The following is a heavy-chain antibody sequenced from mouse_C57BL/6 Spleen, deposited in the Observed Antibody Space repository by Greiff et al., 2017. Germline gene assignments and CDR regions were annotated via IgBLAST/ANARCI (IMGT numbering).Heavy chain of an antibody. CDR2: IDPSDSYT. CDR3: ARSRSTTVVGPFAY. J-gene: IGHJ3*01. Sequence: VQLQQPGAELVRPGTSVKLSCKASGYTFTSYWMHWVKQRPGQGLEWIGVIDPSDSYTNYNQKFKGKATLTVDTSSSTAYMQLSSLTSEDSAVYYCARSRSTTVVGPFAYWGQGTLVTVSA. V-gene: IGHV1-59*01. D-gene: IGHD1-1*01. CDR1: GYTFTSYW.